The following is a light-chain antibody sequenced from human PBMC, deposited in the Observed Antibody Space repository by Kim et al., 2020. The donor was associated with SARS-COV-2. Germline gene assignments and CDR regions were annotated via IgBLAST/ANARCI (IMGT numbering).Light chain of an antibody. Sequence: SSELTQDPAVSVALGQTVRITCQGDSLRRYYASWYHQKPGRAPTLVIYGNNHRPSGTPDRFSGSTSGNTASLTITGTQAEEEGDYYCQSRDSSNKVVFGSGTKLTVL. CDR1: SLRRYY. V-gene: IGLV3-19*01. CDR3: QSRDSSNKVV. CDR2: GNN. J-gene: IGLJ2*01.